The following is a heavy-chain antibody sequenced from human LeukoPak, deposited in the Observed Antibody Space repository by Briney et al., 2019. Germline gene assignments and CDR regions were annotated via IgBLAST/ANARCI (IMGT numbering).Heavy chain of an antibody. D-gene: IGHD2-15*01. CDR3: ARAIDEAATPDY. Sequence: ASVKVSCKASGYTFTAYYMHWVRQAPGQGLEWMGWINPNSGGTDYAQKFQGRVTMTRDTSITTAYMELSRLRSDDTAVYYCARAIDEAATPDYWGQGSLVTVSS. V-gene: IGHV1-2*02. CDR2: INPNSGGT. CDR1: GYTFTAYY. J-gene: IGHJ4*02.